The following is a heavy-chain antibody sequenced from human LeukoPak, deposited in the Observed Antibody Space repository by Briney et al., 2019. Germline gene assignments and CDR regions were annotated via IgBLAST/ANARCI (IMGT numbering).Heavy chain of an antibody. V-gene: IGHV4-34*01. CDR2: INHSGST. CDR3: AREYSSSWGFDP. CDR1: GGSFSGYY. Sequence: PSETLSLTCAVYGGSFSGYYWSWIRQPPGKGLEWIGEINHSGSTNYNPSLKSRVTISVDTSKNQFSLKLSSVTAADTAVYYRAREYSSSWGFDPWGQGTLVTVSS. J-gene: IGHJ5*02. D-gene: IGHD6-13*01.